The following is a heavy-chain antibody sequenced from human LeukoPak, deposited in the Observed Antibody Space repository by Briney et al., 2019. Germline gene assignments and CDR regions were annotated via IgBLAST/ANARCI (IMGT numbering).Heavy chain of an antibody. Sequence: SDTLSLTCTVSGGPISRYYWSWIRQPPGKALEWIGFMYYRWCTNYNPSLQGRVHISVEPSKNQFPLKLDSVTAADTAVYYCSGSYLYYYYYYMHVWGKGTTVTIYS. CDR2: MYYRWCT. CDR1: GGPISRYY. J-gene: IGHJ6*03. CDR3: SGSYLYYYYYYMHV. V-gene: IGHV4-59*07. D-gene: IGHD1-26*01.